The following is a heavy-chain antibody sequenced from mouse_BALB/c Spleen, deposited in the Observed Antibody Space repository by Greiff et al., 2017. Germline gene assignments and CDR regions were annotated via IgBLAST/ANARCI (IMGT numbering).Heavy chain of an antibody. CDR1: GFTFSNYW. CDR3: TRYDYTSYAMDY. Sequence: EVKLEESGGGLVQPGGSMKLSCVASGFTFSNYWMNWVRQSPEKGLEWVAEIRLKSNNYATHYAESVKGRFTISRDDSKSSVYLQMNNLRAEDTGIYYCTRYDYTSYAMDYWGQGTSVTVSS. V-gene: IGHV6-6*02. D-gene: IGHD2-4*01. J-gene: IGHJ4*01. CDR2: IRLKSNNYAT.